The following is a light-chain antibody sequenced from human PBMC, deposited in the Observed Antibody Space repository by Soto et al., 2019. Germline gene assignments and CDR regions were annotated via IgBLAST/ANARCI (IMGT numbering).Light chain of an antibody. V-gene: IGLV2-14*01. J-gene: IGLJ1*01. CDR1: SSDVGSYNY. Sequence: QSALTQPASVSGSPGQSITISCTGTSSDVGSYNYVSWYLQHPGKAPKLMIYEVSNRPSGVSNRFSGSKSGNTASLTISGLQAEDEADYYCSSYAGRNSYVFGTGTKVTVL. CDR3: SSYAGRNSYV. CDR2: EVS.